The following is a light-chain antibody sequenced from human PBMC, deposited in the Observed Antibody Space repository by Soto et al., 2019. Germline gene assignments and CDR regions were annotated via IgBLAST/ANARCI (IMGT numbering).Light chain of an antibody. V-gene: IGKV3-15*01. CDR3: QQYNNWPRT. J-gene: IGKJ2*01. Sequence: EIVMTQSPATLSVSPGERATLSCRASQSVSSNLAWYQQKPGQAPRLLIYGASTRATGIPARXSGSGSGTEFTLTISSLQSXXFAVYYCQQYNNWPRTFGQGTKLEIK. CDR2: GAS. CDR1: QSVSSN.